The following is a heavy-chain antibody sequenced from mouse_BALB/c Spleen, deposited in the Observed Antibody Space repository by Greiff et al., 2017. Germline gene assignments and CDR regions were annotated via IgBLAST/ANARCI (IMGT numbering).Heavy chain of an antibody. CDR3: ARGGDYDGYAMDY. Sequence: EVKLVESGGGLVKPGGSLKLSCAASGFTFSSYAMSWVRQTPEKRLEWVASISSGGSTYYPDSVMGRFTISRDNARNILYLQMSSLRSEDTAMYYCARGGDYDGYAMDYWGQGTSVTVSS. CDR2: ISSGGST. CDR1: GFTFSSYA. V-gene: IGHV5-6-5*01. J-gene: IGHJ4*01. D-gene: IGHD2-4*01.